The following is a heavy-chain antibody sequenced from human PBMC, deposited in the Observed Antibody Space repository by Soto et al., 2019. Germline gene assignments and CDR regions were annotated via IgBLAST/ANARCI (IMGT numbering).Heavy chain of an antibody. CDR2: IIPIFGTA. CDR1: GGTFSSYA. V-gene: IGHV1-69*12. Sequence: QVQLVQSGAEVKKPGSSVKVSCKASGGTFSSYAISWVRQAPGQGLEWMGGIIPIFGTANYAQKFQGRVTIXXDXSXXTAYMELSSLRSEDTAVYYCARGPELELHYYGMDVWGQGTTVTVSS. D-gene: IGHD1-7*01. J-gene: IGHJ6*02. CDR3: ARGPELELHYYGMDV.